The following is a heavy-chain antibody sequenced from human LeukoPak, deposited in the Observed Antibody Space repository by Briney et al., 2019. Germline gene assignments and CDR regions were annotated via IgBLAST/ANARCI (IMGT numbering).Heavy chain of an antibody. CDR3: ATTPNFGSGYPRYFFDY. V-gene: IGHV4-30-2*01. CDR2: IYHDGNT. J-gene: IGHJ4*02. Sequence: SETLSLTCAVSGASMSSHGYSWSWIRQPPGKGLEFIGYIYHDGNTYYNPSLNSRVSISVDMSKNQFSLKLSSVTAADTAVYFCATTPNFGSGYPRYFFDYWGQGILVTVSS. CDR1: GASMSSHGYS. D-gene: IGHD3-22*01.